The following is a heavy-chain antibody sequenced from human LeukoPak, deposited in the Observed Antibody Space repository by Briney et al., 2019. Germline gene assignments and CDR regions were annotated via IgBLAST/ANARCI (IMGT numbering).Heavy chain of an antibody. CDR1: GFNVSTNY. CDR2: MYTAGRT. J-gene: IGHJ6*02. Sequence: GGSLRLSCAASGFNVSTNYMTWVRQAAGMGPEWVSVMYTAGRTYYADSVKGRFTISRDNSKNMLYLQMNSLRVEDTGVYYCASGVIVPSAIKSSWDVWGQGTTVTVSS. D-gene: IGHD2-2*01. CDR3: ASGVIVPSAIKSSWDV. V-gene: IGHV3-66*01.